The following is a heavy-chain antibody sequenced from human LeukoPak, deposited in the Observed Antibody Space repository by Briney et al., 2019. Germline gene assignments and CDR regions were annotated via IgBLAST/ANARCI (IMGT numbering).Heavy chain of an antibody. CDR1: GGSISSYY. V-gene: IGHV4-59*08. J-gene: IGHJ4*02. D-gene: IGHD3-22*01. Sequence: SETLSLTCTVSGGSISSYYWSWIRQPPGKGLEWIGYIYYSGSTNYNPSLKSRVTISVDTSKNQFSLNLSSVTVADTAVYYCARSYNSSGFDYWGQGTLVTVSS. CDR3: ARSYNSSGFDY. CDR2: IYYSGST.